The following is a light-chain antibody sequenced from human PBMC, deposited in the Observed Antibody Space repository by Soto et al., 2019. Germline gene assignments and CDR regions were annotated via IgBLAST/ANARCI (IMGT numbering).Light chain of an antibody. CDR1: QSVSSN. V-gene: IGKV3-15*01. CDR3: QQYNNWPRT. J-gene: IGKJ1*01. Sequence: EIVMTQSPATLSVSPGERATLSCRASQSVSSNLAWYQQKHGQAHRXLIYGASTRATGIPARFSGSGSGTELTITISSLQSEDFEVYYCQQYNNWPRTFGQGTKVDIK. CDR2: GAS.